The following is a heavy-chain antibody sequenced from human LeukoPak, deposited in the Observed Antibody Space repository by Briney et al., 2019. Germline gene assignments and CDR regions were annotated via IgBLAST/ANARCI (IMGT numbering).Heavy chain of an antibody. D-gene: IGHD3-3*01. CDR3: ARDKAENFGVVIIQYDY. Sequence: GGSPRLSCAASGFSFTTYWMGWVRQAPGKGLVWVSRINSDGRSTSYADSVKGRFTISRDNAKNTLYLQMNSLRAEDTAVYYCARDKAENFGVVIIQYDYWGQGTLVTVSS. V-gene: IGHV3-74*01. CDR2: INSDGRST. CDR1: GFSFTTYW. J-gene: IGHJ4*02.